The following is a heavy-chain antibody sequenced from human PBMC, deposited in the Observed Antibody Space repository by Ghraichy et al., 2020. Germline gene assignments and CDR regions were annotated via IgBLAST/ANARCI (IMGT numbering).Heavy chain of an antibody. D-gene: IGHD1-14*01. J-gene: IGHJ6*02. CDR2: ISGSSIRT. CDR1: GLDFRSFA. CDR3: AKMKGPASHYNYGMDV. Sequence: LSLTCAVSGLDFRSFAMSWVRQAPGKGLEWVSAISGSSIRTHYADSVKGRFTISRDNSKNTLYLQMNSLRADDTAIYYCAKMKGPASHYNYGMDVWGQGTTVTVSS. V-gene: IGHV3-23*01.